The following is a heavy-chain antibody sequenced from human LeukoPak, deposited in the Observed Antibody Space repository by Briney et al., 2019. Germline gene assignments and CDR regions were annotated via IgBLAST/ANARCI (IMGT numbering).Heavy chain of an antibody. Sequence: GGSLRLSCAASGFTFSSYGMHWVRQAPGKGLEWVAVISYDGSNKYYADSVKGRLTISRDNSKNTLYLQMNSLRAEDTAVYYCAKDRGYYDSSGYSDYWGQGTLVTVSS. CDR2: ISYDGSNK. V-gene: IGHV3-30*18. CDR1: GFTFSSYG. CDR3: AKDRGYYDSSGYSDY. D-gene: IGHD3-22*01. J-gene: IGHJ4*02.